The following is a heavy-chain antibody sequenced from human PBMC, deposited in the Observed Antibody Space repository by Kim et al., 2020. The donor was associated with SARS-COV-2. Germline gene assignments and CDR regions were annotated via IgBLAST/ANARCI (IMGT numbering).Heavy chain of an antibody. V-gene: IGHV4-59*08. CDR3: ARRGLGYCSGGSCYSGFDY. J-gene: IGHJ4*02. Sequence: KRRVTRSVDTSKNQFSLKLSSVTAADTAVYYCARRGLGYCSGGSCYSGFDYWGQGTLVTVSS. D-gene: IGHD2-15*01.